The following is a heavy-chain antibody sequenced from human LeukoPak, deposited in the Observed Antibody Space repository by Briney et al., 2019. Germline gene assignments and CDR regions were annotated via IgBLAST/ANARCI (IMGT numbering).Heavy chain of an antibody. J-gene: IGHJ4*02. V-gene: IGHV1-18*01. Sequence: RASVKVSCKASGYTFTSYGISWVRQAPGQGLEWMGWINTYNGNTKYAQKLQGRVTMTTDTSTSTVYMELSSLRSEDTAVYYCARDSVQLWFQYWGQGTLVTVSS. CDR2: INTYNGNT. CDR1: GYTFTSYG. CDR3: ARDSVQLWFQY. D-gene: IGHD5-18*01.